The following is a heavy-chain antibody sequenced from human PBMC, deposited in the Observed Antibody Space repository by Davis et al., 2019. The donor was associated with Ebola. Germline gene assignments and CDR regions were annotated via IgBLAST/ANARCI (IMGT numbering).Heavy chain of an antibody. CDR2: IIPMVGTA. Sequence: SSVQVSCKASGGTFSTYDINWVRQAPGQGLEWMGRIIPMVGTATYAQKFQGRVTITADKSTSTAYMEMSGLRSEDTAVYYCARDLGRYDDHWGQGTLVTVSS. CDR3: ARDLGRYDDH. V-gene: IGHV1-69*04. D-gene: IGHD1-26*01. CDR1: GGTFSTYD. J-gene: IGHJ4*02.